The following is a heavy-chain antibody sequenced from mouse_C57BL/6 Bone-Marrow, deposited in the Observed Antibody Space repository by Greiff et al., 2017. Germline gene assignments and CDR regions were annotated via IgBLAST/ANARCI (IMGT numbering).Heavy chain of an antibody. V-gene: IGHV1-26*01. D-gene: IGHD1-1*01. CDR2: INPNNGGT. J-gene: IGHJ2*01. CDR3: ARDDYYGSSYFYFDY. CDR1: GYTFTDYY. Sequence: VQLQQSGPELVKPGASVKISCKASGYTFTDYYMNWVKQSHGKSLEWIGDINPNNGGTSYNQKFKGKATLTVDKSSSTAYMEPRSLTSEDSAVYYCARDDYYGSSYFYFDYWGQGTTLTVSS.